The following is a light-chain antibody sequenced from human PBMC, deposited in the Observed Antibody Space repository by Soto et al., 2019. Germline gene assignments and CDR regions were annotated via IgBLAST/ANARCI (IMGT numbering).Light chain of an antibody. CDR3: QQYNNWPPIT. V-gene: IGKV3-15*01. CDR2: DAP. Sequence: ERVMTQSPSTLSVSLGERATLSCRASQSVSSNLAWYQQKPGQAPRFLIYDAPTRATGIPARFSGSGSETEFTLTISSLQSKDFAVYYCQQYNNWPPITFGQGTRLE. CDR1: QSVSSN. J-gene: IGKJ5*01.